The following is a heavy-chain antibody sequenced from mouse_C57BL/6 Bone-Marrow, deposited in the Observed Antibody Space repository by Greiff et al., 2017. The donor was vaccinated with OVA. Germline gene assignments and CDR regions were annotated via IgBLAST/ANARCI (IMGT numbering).Heavy chain of an antibody. CDR2: LYPGSGST. D-gene: IGHD1-1*01. CDR3: AREGYYGSSYLAWFAY. CDR1: GYTFTSYW. V-gene: IGHV1-55*01. Sequence: QVQLQQPGAELVKPGASVKMSCKASGYTFTSYWITWVKQRPGQGLEWIGDLYPGSGSTNYNEKFKSKATLTVDTSSSTAYMQLSSLTSEDSAVYYCAREGYYGSSYLAWFAYWGQGTLVTVSA. J-gene: IGHJ3*01.